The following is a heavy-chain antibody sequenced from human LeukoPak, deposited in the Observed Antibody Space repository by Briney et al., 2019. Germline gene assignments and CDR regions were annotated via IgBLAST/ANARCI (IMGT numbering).Heavy chain of an antibody. CDR2: ISSSSSYI. CDR1: GFTFSSYS. CDR3: ARVRVTSSRIYWYLDL. V-gene: IGHV3-21*01. J-gene: IGHJ2*01. Sequence: GGSLRLSCAASGFTFSSYSMNWVRQAPGKGLEWVSSISSSSSYIYYADSVKGRFTISRDNAKNSLYLQMNSLRAEDTAVYYCARVRVTSSRIYWYLDLWGRGTLITVSS. D-gene: IGHD2-2*01.